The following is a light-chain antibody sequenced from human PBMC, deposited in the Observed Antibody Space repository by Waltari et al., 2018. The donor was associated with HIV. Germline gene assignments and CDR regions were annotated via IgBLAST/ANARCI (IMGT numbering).Light chain of an antibody. CDR2: DVH. CDR3: CSYAGSGTFVV. V-gene: IGLV2-23*02. Sequence: QSALTQPASVSGSPGQSITIPCTGTRDDVGAYDLVSWYQQTPGKAPKLILFDVHERPSGVSHRYSGSLSGNTASLTISGLQSEDEADYYCCSYAGSGTFVVFGGGTRLTV. CDR1: RDDVGAYDL. J-gene: IGLJ2*01.